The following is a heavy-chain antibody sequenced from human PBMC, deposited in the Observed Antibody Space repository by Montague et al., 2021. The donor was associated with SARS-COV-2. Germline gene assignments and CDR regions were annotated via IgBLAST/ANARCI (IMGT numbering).Heavy chain of an antibody. Sequence: SETLSLTCTASGGSISSYYWSWIRQPPGQGLEWIGYIYYSGSTNYNHSLKSRVTISVDTSKNKFSLKLSSVTAADTAVYYCARGGYYDYAFDIWGQGTMVTVSS. CDR3: ARGGYYDYAFDI. CDR2: IYYSGST. D-gene: IGHD3-22*01. V-gene: IGHV4-59*01. CDR1: GGSISSYY. J-gene: IGHJ3*02.